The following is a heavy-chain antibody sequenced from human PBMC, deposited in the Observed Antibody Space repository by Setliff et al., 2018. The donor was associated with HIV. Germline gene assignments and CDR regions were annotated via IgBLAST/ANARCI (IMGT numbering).Heavy chain of an antibody. Sequence: PGGSLRLSCAASGFTFSSYTMNWVRQAPGKGLEWVSSISSSSYYIYYADSVKGRFTISRDDAEKSVYLQMNSLRAEDTAVYYCARAGVVEGYYYYYYMDVWGKGTTVTVSS. J-gene: IGHJ6*03. D-gene: IGHD2-15*01. CDR3: ARAGVVEGYYYYYYMDV. CDR1: GFTFSSYT. V-gene: IGHV3-21*01. CDR2: ISSSSYYI.